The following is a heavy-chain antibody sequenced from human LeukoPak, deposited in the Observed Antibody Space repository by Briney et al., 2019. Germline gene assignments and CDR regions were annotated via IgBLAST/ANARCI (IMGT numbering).Heavy chain of an antibody. V-gene: IGHV3-21*01. J-gene: IGHJ4*02. CDR2: ISSSSYI. CDR3: ARGLIAAAGKIDDY. CDR1: GFTFSSYS. Sequence: GGSLRLSCAASGFTFSSYSMNWVRQAPGKGLEWVSSISSSSYIYYADSVKGRFTISRDNAKNSLYLQMNSLRAEDTAVYYCARGLIAAAGKIDDYWGQGTLVTVSS. D-gene: IGHD6-13*01.